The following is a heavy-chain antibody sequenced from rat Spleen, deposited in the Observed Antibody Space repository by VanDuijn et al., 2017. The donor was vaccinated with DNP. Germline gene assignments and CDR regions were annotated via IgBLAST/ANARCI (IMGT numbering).Heavy chain of an antibody. D-gene: IGHD1-2*01. CDR3: ARDLITIAAPFAF. CDR1: GFTFNNYW. J-gene: IGHJ3*01. CDR2: ITSSGGTT. Sequence: EVQLVESGGDLVQPGRSLKLSCVASGFTFNNYWMTWIRQVPGKGLEWVASITSSGGTTYYPDSVKGRFTISRDNAKNTLYLQMNSLRSEDTATYYCARDLITIAAPFAFWGQGTLVTVSS. V-gene: IGHV5-31*01.